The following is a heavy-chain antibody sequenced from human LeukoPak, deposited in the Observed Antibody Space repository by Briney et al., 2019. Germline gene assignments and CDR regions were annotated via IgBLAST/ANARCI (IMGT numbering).Heavy chain of an antibody. CDR1: GFTFIKGW. Sequence: PGGSLRLSCTASGFTFIKGWMSWVRQAPGKGLEWVGRVKSKSDDGTRDYGAPVKGRFTISRDDSKNMLYPQMNSLQTEDTAVYYCTTDRGIAVRPLFDYWGQGTLVTVSS. CDR3: TTDRGIAVRPLFDY. D-gene: IGHD6-19*01. CDR2: VKSKSDDGTR. V-gene: IGHV3-15*01. J-gene: IGHJ4*02.